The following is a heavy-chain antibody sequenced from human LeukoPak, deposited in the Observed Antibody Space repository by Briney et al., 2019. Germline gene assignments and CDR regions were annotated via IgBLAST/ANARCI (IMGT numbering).Heavy chain of an antibody. Sequence: ASVKVSCKASRGTFISYAIIWVRQAPGKGREWMGRIIPIFATTNYAQKFQARGTITTDESTNTAYMELSSLRSEDTAMYYCARESRYCIGDSCYPNAFDVWGQGTMVTISS. CDR1: RGTFISYA. CDR3: ARESRYCIGDSCYPNAFDV. V-gene: IGHV1-69*05. D-gene: IGHD2-15*01. CDR2: IIPIFATT. J-gene: IGHJ3*01.